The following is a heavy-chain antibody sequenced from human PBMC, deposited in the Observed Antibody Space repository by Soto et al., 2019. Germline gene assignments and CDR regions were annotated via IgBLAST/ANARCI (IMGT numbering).Heavy chain of an antibody. D-gene: IGHD6-13*01. V-gene: IGHV3-7*01. CDR1: GFTFSSYW. Sequence: GGSLRLSCAASGFTFSSYWMSWVRQAPGKGLEWVANIKQDGSEKYYVDSVKGRFTISRDNAKNSLYLQMNSLRVEDTAVYYCSRDIGYRSSHPGYWGQGTLVTVSS. CDR3: SRDIGYRSSHPGY. CDR2: IKQDGSEK. J-gene: IGHJ4*02.